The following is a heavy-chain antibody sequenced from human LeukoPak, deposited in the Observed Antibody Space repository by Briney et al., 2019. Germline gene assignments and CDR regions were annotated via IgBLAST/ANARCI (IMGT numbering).Heavy chain of an antibody. V-gene: IGHV4-59*01. CDR1: RGSISNYY. Sequence: SETLSLTCTVSRGSISNYYWSWIRQPPGKGLGWIGYIYNSGSTNYNPSLKSRVTITVDTSKNQFSLKLSSVTAADTAVYYCARMTPGDYFQYWGQGTLVTVSS. CDR3: ARMTPGDYFQY. CDR2: IYNSGST. J-gene: IGHJ4*02.